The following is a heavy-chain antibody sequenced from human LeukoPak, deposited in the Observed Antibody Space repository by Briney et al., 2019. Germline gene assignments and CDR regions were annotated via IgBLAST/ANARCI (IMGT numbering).Heavy chain of an antibody. V-gene: IGHV3-23*01. CDR2: ITGSGGST. D-gene: IGHD3-10*01. CDR3: AKGLNTMVRGVTPH. Sequence: PGGSLRLSCAASGSTFSNYGLSWVRQAPGKGLEWVSGITGSGGSTYYADSVKGRFTISRDNSKNTLYLQMNSLRAEDTAIYYCAKGLNTMVRGVTPHWGQGTLVTVSS. J-gene: IGHJ4*02. CDR1: GSTFSNYG.